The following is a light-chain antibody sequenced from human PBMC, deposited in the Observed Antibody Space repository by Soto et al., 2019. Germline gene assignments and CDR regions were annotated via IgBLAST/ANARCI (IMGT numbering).Light chain of an antibody. Sequence: DIQVTQSPSSLSASVGDRVTITCRAGQTISRYLNWYQQKAGKAPKLLIYAASSLQSGVPSRFSGSGSGTDFTLTISDLQAEDFATYYCQQSYITPRTFGQGTKLEIK. J-gene: IGKJ2*01. CDR3: QQSYITPRT. CDR1: QTISRY. V-gene: IGKV1-39*01. CDR2: AAS.